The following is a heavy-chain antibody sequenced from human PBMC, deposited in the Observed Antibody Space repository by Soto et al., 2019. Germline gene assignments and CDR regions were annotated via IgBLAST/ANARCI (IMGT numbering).Heavy chain of an antibody. CDR3: ARAVYCSGGSCDRFPVDY. CDR1: GGSISSGGYY. V-gene: IGHV4-31*01. D-gene: IGHD2-15*01. J-gene: IGHJ4*02. Sequence: QVQLQESGPGLVKPSQTLSLTCTVSGGSISSGGYYWSWIRQHPGKGLEWIGYIYYSGSTYYNPCLKYQVTTSEDTSKIPFSPKLSSVTAADTAVYYCARAVYCSGGSCDRFPVDYWGQGTLVTVSS. CDR2: IYYSGST.